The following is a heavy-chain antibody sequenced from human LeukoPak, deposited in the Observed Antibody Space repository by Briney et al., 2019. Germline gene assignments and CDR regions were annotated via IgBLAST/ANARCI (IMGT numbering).Heavy chain of an antibody. V-gene: IGHV1-18*01. CDR3: AXDRAAAYCSSTXCLWGXXYXYYMDV. CDR1: GYTFTSYG. J-gene: IGHJ6*03. D-gene: IGHD2-2*01. Sequence: ASVKVSCKASGYTFTSYGISWVRQAPGQGLEWMGWISAYNGNTNYAQKLQGRVTMTTDTSTSTAYMELRSLRSDDTAVYYCAXDRAAAYCSSTXCLWGXXYXYYMDV. CDR2: ISAYNGNT.